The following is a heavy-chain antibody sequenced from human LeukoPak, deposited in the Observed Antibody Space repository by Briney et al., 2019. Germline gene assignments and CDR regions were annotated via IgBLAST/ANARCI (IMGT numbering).Heavy chain of an antibody. J-gene: IGHJ4*02. CDR2: ISSSGSTI. Sequence: GGSLRLSCAASGFTFSSYEMNWVRQAPGKGLEWVSYISSSGSTIYYADSVKGRFTISRDNAKNSLYLQMNSLRAEDTAVYYCARAMPVAGTYWGQGTLVTVSS. D-gene: IGHD6-19*01. CDR1: GFTFSSYE. V-gene: IGHV3-48*03. CDR3: ARAMPVAGTY.